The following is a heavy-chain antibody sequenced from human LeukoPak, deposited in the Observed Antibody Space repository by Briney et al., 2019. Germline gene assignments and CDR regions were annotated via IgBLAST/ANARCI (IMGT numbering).Heavy chain of an antibody. J-gene: IGHJ3*02. CDR1: GGSISSSSYY. CDR2: IYYSGST. CDR3: ARAYYYGSGSYAFDI. D-gene: IGHD3-10*01. Sequence: PSETLSLTCTVSGGSISSSSYYWGWIRQPPGKGLEWIGSIYYSGSTNHNPSLKSRVTISVDTSKNQVSLKLSSVTAADTAVYYCARAYYYGSGSYAFDIWGQGTMVTVSS. V-gene: IGHV4-39*07.